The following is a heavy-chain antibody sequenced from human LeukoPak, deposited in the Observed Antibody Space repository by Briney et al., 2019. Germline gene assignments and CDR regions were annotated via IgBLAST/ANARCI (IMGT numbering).Heavy chain of an antibody. CDR2: ISAYNGNT. D-gene: IGHD2-15*01. J-gene: IGHJ4*02. Sequence: GASVTVSCKASGYTFTSYGISWVRQAPGQGLEGMGWISAYNGNTNYAQKLQGRVTITTDTSTSTAYMELRSLRSDDTAVYYCARDRCSGGSCSTYFDYWGQGTLVTVSS. V-gene: IGHV1-18*01. CDR3: ARDRCSGGSCSTYFDY. CDR1: GYTFTSYG.